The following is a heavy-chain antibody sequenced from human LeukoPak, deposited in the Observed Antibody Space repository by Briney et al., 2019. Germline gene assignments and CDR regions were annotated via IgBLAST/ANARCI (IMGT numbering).Heavy chain of an antibody. J-gene: IGHJ6*03. CDR2: ISSSGSTI. V-gene: IGHV3-48*03. CDR3: ARVLTDYYYMDV. D-gene: IGHD1-14*01. Sequence: GGSLRLSCAASGFTFSSYEMNWVRQAPGKGLEWVSYISSSGSTIYYADSVKGRFTISRDNAKNSLYLQMNSLRAEDTAVYYCARVLTDYYYMDVWGKGTTVTISS. CDR1: GFTFSSYE.